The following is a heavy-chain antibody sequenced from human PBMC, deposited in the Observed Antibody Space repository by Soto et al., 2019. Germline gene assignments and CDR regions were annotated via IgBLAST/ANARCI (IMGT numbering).Heavy chain of an antibody. V-gene: IGHV1-69*12. J-gene: IGHJ5*02. CDR1: GGTFSSYA. CDR2: IIPIFGTA. D-gene: IGHD2-15*01. CDR3: AREVVVAATGWFDP. Sequence: QVQLVQSGAEVKKPGSSVKVSCKASGGTFSSYAISWVRQAPGQGLEWMGGIIPIFGTANYAQKFQGRVTITANESTSTAYMGLSSLRSEDTAVYYCAREVVVAATGWFDPWGQGTLVTVSS.